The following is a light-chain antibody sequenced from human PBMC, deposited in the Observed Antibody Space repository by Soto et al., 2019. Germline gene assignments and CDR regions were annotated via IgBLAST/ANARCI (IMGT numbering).Light chain of an antibody. Sequence: EIVLTQSPATLSVSPGERATLSCRASQSVNSNLAWYQQKPDQAPRLLISGASTRASGIPARFSGSGSGTEFTLTISSLQSEDVAVYYCQKYNNWPPWTFGQGTKVDIK. CDR1: QSVNSN. V-gene: IGKV3-15*01. CDR3: QKYNNWPPWT. CDR2: GAS. J-gene: IGKJ1*01.